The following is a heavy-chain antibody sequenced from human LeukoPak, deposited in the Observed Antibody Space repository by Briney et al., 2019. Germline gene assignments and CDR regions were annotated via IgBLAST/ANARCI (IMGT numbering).Heavy chain of an antibody. CDR2: IYYSGST. Sequence: SETLSLTCTVSGGSISSSSYYWGWIRQPPGKGLEWIGSIYYSGSTYYNPSLKSRSTISVDTSKNQFSLKLSSVTAADTAVYYCARDTSGYDPGHFDYWGQGPLVTVSS. V-gene: IGHV4-39*07. CDR1: GGSISSSSYY. CDR3: ARDTSGYDPGHFDY. J-gene: IGHJ4*02. D-gene: IGHD5-12*01.